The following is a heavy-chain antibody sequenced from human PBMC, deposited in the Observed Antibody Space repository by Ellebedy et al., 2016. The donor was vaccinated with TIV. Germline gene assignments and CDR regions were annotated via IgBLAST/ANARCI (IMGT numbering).Heavy chain of an antibody. V-gene: IGHV3-30-3*01. D-gene: IGHD4-17*01. Sequence: GESLKISCAASGFTFSSDAMHWVRQAPGKGLEWVAVISYDGSNKYYADSVKGRFTISRDNSKNTLYLQMNSLRAEDTAVYYCSTTVTPFYYYYYTMDVWGQGTTVTVSS. CDR3: STTVTPFYYYYYTMDV. J-gene: IGHJ6*02. CDR1: GFTFSSDA. CDR2: ISYDGSNK.